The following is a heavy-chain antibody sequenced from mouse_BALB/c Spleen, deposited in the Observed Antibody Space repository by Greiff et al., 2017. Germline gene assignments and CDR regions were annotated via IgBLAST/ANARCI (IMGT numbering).Heavy chain of an antibody. CDR1: GFSLTSYG. J-gene: IGHJ3*01. V-gene: IGHV2-9*02. CDR2: IWAGGST. CDR3: ARDPGLRFAY. Sequence: VKLVESGPGLVQPSQSLSITCTVSGFSLTSYGVHWVRQPPGKGLEWLGVIWAGGSTNYNSALMSRLSISKDNSKSQVFLKMNSLQTDDTAMYYCARDPGLRFAYWGQGTLVTVSA. D-gene: IGHD2-4*01.